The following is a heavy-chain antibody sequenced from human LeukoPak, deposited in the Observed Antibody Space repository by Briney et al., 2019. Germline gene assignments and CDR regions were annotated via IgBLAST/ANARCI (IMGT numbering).Heavy chain of an antibody. V-gene: IGHV1-18*01. CDR1: GYTFTSYG. CDR3: ASYYDSSGDYFDY. CDR2: ISAYNGNT. J-gene: IGHJ4*02. Sequence: GASVKVSCKASGYTFTSYGISWVRQAPGQGLEWMGWISAYNGNTNYAQKLQGRVTITADESTSTAYMELSSLRSEDTAVYYCASYYDSSGDYFDYWGQGTLVTVSS. D-gene: IGHD3-22*01.